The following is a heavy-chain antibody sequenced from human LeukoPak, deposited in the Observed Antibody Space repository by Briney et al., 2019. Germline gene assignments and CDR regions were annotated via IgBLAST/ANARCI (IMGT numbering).Heavy chain of an antibody. J-gene: IGHJ4*02. D-gene: IGHD1-1*01. CDR1: GYSISSSNY. Sequence: PSETLSLTCAVSGYSISSSNYWAWIRQPPGKGLEWIGHVYYSGSIYYNPSLKSRVTISVDTSKNQFSLKLSSVTAADTAVYYCARRVGKYPTYYFDYWGQGTLVTVSS. CDR2: VYYSGSI. CDR3: ARRVGKYPTYYFDY. V-gene: IGHV4-28*05.